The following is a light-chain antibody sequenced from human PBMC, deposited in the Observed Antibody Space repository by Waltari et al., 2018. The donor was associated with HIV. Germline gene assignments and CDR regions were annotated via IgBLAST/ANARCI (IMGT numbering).Light chain of an antibody. J-gene: IGLJ1*01. V-gene: IGLV1-40*01. CDR3: QSYDNTLTGYV. Sequence: QSVLTQPPSVSGAPGQRVTISCTVRNSNIGAPYGVHWYQQIQGTAPKLLLIDNTNRPSGVPDRYSCTKSGTSASLAITGLQAEDEADYFCQSYDNTLTGYVFGGGTRVTVL. CDR1: NSNIGAPYG. CDR2: DNT.